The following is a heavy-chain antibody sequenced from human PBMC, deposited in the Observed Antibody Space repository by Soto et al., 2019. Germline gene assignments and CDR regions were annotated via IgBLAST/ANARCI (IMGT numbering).Heavy chain of an antibody. CDR3: ASGRGRSFYYGMDV. CDR2: ISGSGDST. CDR1: RFTFSSYA. D-gene: IGHD1-26*01. Sequence: GGSLRLSCAASRFTFSSYAMTWVRQAPGKGLEWVSAISGSGDSTYYAGSVKGRFTISRDNSKNTLYLQMNSLRAEDTAVYYCASGRGRSFYYGMDVWGQGTTVTVSS. J-gene: IGHJ6*02. V-gene: IGHV3-23*01.